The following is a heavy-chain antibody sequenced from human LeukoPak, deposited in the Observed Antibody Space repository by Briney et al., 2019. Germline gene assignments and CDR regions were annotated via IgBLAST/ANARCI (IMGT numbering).Heavy chain of an antibody. D-gene: IGHD5-12*01. J-gene: IGHJ5*02. CDR1: GGTFISYA. V-gene: IGHV1-69*13. CDR3: AAGGVTTIDWFDP. Sequence: SVKVSCKASGGTFISYAISWVRQAPGQGLEWMGGIIPIFGTANYAQKFQGRVTITADESTSTAYMELSSLRSEDTAVYYCAAGGVTTIDWFDPWGQGTLVTVSS. CDR2: IIPIFGTA.